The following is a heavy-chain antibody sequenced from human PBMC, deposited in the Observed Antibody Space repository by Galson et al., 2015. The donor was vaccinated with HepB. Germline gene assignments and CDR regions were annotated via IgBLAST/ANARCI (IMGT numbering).Heavy chain of an antibody. Sequence: SLRLSCAASGFTFSSYSMNWVRQAPGKGLEWVGFIRSKAYDGTTEYAASVKGRFTISRDDSKSIAYLQMNSLKTEDTAVYYCTRAGYYDSSGYFYFDYWGQGTLVTVSS. CDR2: IRSKAYDGTT. D-gene: IGHD3-22*01. CDR3: TRAGYYDSSGYFYFDY. J-gene: IGHJ4*02. V-gene: IGHV3-49*04. CDR1: GFTFSSYS.